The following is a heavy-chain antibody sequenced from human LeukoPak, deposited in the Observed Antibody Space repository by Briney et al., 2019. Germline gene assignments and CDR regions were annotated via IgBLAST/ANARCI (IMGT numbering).Heavy chain of an antibody. V-gene: IGHV4-38-2*01. CDR1: NFSISSGYY. D-gene: IGHD6-6*01. J-gene: IGHJ4*02. CDR2: IYHSGST. CDR3: ARRGVIAARLFDY. Sequence: SETLSLTCAVSNFSISSGYYWGWIRRPPGKGLEWIGSIYHSGSTYYNPSLKSRLTISVDTSKNQFSLKLSSVTAADTAVYYCARRGVIAARLFDYWGQGTLVTVSS.